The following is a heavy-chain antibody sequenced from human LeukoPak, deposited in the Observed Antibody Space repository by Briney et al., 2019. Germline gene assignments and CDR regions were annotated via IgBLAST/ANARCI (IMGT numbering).Heavy chain of an antibody. CDR2: IYTSGST. Sequence: PSETLSLTCTVSGGSISSNNYYWSWIRQPAGKGLEWIGRIYTSGSTNYNPSLKSRVTISVDTSKNQFSLKLNSVTAADTAVYFCASSKKGGGSGYWGQGTLVTVSS. J-gene: IGHJ4*02. V-gene: IGHV4-61*02. D-gene: IGHD2-15*01. CDR1: GGSISSNNYY. CDR3: ASSKKGGGSGY.